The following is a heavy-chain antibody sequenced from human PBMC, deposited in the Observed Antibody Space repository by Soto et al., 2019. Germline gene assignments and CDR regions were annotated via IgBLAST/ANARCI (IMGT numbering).Heavy chain of an antibody. D-gene: IGHD2-21*01. CDR1: GFTFSNFA. V-gene: IGHV3-23*01. J-gene: IGHJ4*02. Sequence: GGSLRLSCAASGFTFSNFAMSWVRQAPGRGLEWVSAISGSGDYTFYTDSVKGRFTISRDSSKNTLWLQMISLRAEDTAVYYCAKVARGGECCINDFDSWGQGTLVTVSS. CDR3: AKVARGGECCINDFDS. CDR2: ISGSGDYT.